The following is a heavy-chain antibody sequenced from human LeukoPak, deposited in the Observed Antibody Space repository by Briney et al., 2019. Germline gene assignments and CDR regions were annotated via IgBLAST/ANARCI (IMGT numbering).Heavy chain of an antibody. CDR1: GGSISSGSYY. V-gene: IGHV4-61*02. CDR2: IYTSGST. D-gene: IGHD4-23*01. J-gene: IGHJ4*02. CDR3: ARGPRGGCDY. Sequence: PSQTLSLTCTVPGGSISSGSYYWSWIRQPAGKGLEWIGRIYTSGSTNYNPSLKSRVTISVDTSKNQFSLKLSSVTAADTAVYYCARGPRGGCDYWGQGTLVTVSS.